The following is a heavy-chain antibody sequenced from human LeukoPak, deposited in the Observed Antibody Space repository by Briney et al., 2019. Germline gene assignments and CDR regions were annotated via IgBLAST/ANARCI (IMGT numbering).Heavy chain of an antibody. Sequence: GGSLRLSCAASGFTFSSYAMSWVRQAPGKGLEWASAISGSGGSTYYADSVKGRFTISRDNSKNTLYLQMNSQRAEDTAVYYCAKETEYSSGWYGYFDYWGQGTLVTVSS. CDR1: GFTFSSYA. CDR2: ISGSGGST. J-gene: IGHJ4*02. D-gene: IGHD6-19*01. CDR3: AKETEYSSGWYGYFDY. V-gene: IGHV3-23*01.